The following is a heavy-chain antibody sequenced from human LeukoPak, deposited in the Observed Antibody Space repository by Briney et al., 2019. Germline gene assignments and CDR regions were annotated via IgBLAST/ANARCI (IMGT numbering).Heavy chain of an antibody. CDR2: ITSSSSYI. CDR1: GLTSSSYG. D-gene: IGHD2-2*01. Sequence: GGSLRLSCAASGLTSSSYGMNWVRQAPGKGLEWVSSITSSSSYIYYADSVKGRFTISRDNAKNSLYLQMNSLRAEDTAVYYGANEGSKSPYYLDYWGQGTLVTVSS. J-gene: IGHJ4*02. V-gene: IGHV3-21*01. CDR3: ANEGSKSPYYLDY.